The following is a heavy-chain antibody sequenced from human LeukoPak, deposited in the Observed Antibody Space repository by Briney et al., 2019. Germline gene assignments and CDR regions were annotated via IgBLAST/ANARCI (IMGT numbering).Heavy chain of an antibody. D-gene: IGHD3-10*01. CDR1: GGTFSSYA. J-gene: IGHJ4*02. Sequence: ASVKVSCKASGGTFSSYAISWVRQAPGQGLEWMGWMNPNSGNTGYAQKFQGKVTMTRNTSISTAYMELSSLRSEDTAVYYCARGRFGWWYYYGSGSYSQFDYWGQGTLVTVSS. CDR3: ARGRFGWWYYYGSGSYSQFDY. V-gene: IGHV1-8*02. CDR2: MNPNSGNT.